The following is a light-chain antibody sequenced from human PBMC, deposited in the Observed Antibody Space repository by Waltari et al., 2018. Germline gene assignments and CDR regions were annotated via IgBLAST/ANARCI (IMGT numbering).Light chain of an antibody. CDR1: TSNIGADYD. CDR2: GNS. V-gene: IGLV1-40*01. Sequence: QSVLTQPHSVSGAPVQRVTISFPGSTSNIGADYDVHWYQQLPGTAPKLLIYGNSNRPAGVPDRFSGSKSGTSASLAITGLQAEDEADYYCQSCDSSLSVVFGGGTKLTVV. CDR3: QSCDSSLSVV. J-gene: IGLJ2*01.